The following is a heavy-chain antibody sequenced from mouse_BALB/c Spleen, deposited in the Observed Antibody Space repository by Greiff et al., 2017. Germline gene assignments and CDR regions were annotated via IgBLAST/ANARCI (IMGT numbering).Heavy chain of an antibody. Sequence: QVQLQQSGAELVRPGTSVKVSCKASGYAFTNYLIEWVKQRPGQGLEWIGVINPGSGGTNYNEKFKGKATLTADKSSSTAYMQLSSLTSDDSAVYFCAREGNGKMDYWGQGTSVTVSS. J-gene: IGHJ4*01. CDR2: INPGSGGT. D-gene: IGHD2-1*01. V-gene: IGHV1-54*01. CDR3: AREGNGKMDY. CDR1: GYAFTNYL.